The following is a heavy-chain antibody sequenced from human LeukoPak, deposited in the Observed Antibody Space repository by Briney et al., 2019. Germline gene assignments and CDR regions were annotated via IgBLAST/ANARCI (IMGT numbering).Heavy chain of an antibody. CDR3: ARDLSSSWYSLAY. CDR1: GVTIADYG. D-gene: IGHD6-13*01. V-gene: IGHV3-20*04. J-gene: IGHJ4*02. Sequence: PGGSLRLSCAASGVTIADYGMSWVRQVPGKGLEWVSGINWDGEATSYADSVKGRFTISRDNAKKSMYLEVNSLRYEDTALYYCARDLSSSWYSLAYWGQGTLVTVSS. CDR2: INWDGEAT.